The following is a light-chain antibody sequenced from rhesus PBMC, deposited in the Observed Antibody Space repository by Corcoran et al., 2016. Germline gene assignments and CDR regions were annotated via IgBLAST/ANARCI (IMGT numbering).Light chain of an antibody. V-gene: IGKV1-28*02. J-gene: IGKJ1*01. CDR2: AAY. Sequence: DIQMTQSPSSLSASVGDTVTITFRASQGISSYFNWFQQKPGKAPKLLIYAAYRLESGVPSRFSGSGSGTEFTLTISSLQPRGFAAYYCLQYNCYPWTFGQGTKVEIK. CDR1: QGISSY. CDR3: LQYNCYPWT.